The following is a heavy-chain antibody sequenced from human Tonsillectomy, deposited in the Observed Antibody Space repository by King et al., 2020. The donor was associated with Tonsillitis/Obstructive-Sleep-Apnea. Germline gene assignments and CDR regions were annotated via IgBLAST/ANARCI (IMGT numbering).Heavy chain of an antibody. CDR3: ARDSMSHYYDSSGYYTFNY. Sequence: GQLVQSGVEVKKPGASVKVSCKASGYTFSSYGISWVRQAPGQGLEWMAWISAHNGHTNYAQKFQGRVTMTTDKSTSTAYMELRSLRSDDTAVYYCARDSMSHYYDSSGYYTFNYWGQGTLVTVSS. CDR1: GYTFSSYG. CDR2: ISAHNGHT. J-gene: IGHJ4*02. D-gene: IGHD3-22*01. V-gene: IGHV1-18*01.